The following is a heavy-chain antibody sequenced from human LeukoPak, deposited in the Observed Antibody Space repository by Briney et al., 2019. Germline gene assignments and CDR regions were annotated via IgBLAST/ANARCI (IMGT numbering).Heavy chain of an antibody. CDR3: ARNTARDGYSPVDFDY. V-gene: IGHV4-4*02. D-gene: IGHD5-24*01. Sequence: NPSETLSLTCAVSGGSISSSNWWSWVRQPPGKGLEWIGEIYHSGSTNYNPSLKSRVTISVDRSKNQFSLKLSSVTAADTAVYYCARNTARDGYSPVDFDYWGQGTLVTVSS. CDR2: IYHSGST. J-gene: IGHJ4*02. CDR1: GGSISSSNW.